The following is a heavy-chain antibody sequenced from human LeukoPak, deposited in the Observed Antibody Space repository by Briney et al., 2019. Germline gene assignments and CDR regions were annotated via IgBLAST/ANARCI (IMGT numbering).Heavy chain of an antibody. V-gene: IGHV3-23*01. Sequence: GGSLRLSCAASGFTFSTYAMSWVRQAPGKGLEWVSGISGSGGGTYYADSVKGRFTISRDNSKNTLYLQMNSLTAEDTGIYYCANRVAQHDSWGQGTLVTVSS. J-gene: IGHJ5*02. CDR2: ISGSGGGT. CDR1: GFTFSTYA. CDR3: ANRVAQHDS. D-gene: IGHD3-3*01.